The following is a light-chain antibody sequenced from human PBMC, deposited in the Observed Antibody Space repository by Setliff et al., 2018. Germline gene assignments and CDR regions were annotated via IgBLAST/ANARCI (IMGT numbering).Light chain of an antibody. Sequence: QSALTQPASVSGSPGQSITISCTGTSSDIGGYKYVSWYQQHPGKAPKLMLNDVSNRPSGVSNRFSGSKSGNTASLTISGLQAEDEADYYCSSYTSSSTVAFGGGTKVTV. CDR3: SSYTSSSTVA. CDR2: DVS. J-gene: IGLJ2*01. CDR1: SSDIGGYKY. V-gene: IGLV2-14*03.